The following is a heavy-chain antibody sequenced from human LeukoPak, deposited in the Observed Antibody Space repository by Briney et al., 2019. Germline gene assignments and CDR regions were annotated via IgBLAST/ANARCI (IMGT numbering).Heavy chain of an antibody. CDR3: ARDLREYSSPSGVWVV. J-gene: IGHJ4*02. Sequence: ASVKVSCKASGGTFSSYAISWVRQAPGQGLEWMGGIIPIFGTANYAQKFQGRVTITADESTSTAYMELSSLRSEDTAVYYCARDLREYSSPSGVWVVWGQGTLVSVSS. D-gene: IGHD6-6*01. CDR2: IIPIFGTA. CDR1: GGTFSSYA. V-gene: IGHV1-69*13.